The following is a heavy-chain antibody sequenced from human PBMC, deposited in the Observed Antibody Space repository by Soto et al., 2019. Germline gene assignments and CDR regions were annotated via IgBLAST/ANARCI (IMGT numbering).Heavy chain of an antibody. CDR3: AGWSSGWYYYYYYMDV. V-gene: IGHV1-18*01. CDR1: GYTFTSYG. J-gene: IGHJ6*03. CDR2: ISAYNGNT. Sequence: ASVKVSCKASGYTFTSYGISWVRQAPGQGLEWMGWISAYNGNTNYAQKLQGRVTMTTDTSTRTAYMELRSLRSDDTAVYYCAGWSSGWYYYYYYMDVWGKGTTVTVSS. D-gene: IGHD6-19*01.